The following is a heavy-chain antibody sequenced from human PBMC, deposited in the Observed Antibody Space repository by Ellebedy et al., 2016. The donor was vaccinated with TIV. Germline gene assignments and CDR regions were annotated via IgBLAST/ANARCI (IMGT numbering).Heavy chain of an antibody. CDR2: ISYDGINK. V-gene: IGHV3-30-3*01. J-gene: IGHJ4*02. Sequence: GESLKISCAASGFTFSSYAMHWVRQAPGKGLEWVAVISYDGINKYYADSVKGRFTISRDNSKNTLYLQMNSLRAEDTAVYYCARDGTVLMVYATEWDYWGQGTLVTVSS. CDR3: ARDGTVLMVYATEWDY. CDR1: GFTFSSYA. D-gene: IGHD2-8*01.